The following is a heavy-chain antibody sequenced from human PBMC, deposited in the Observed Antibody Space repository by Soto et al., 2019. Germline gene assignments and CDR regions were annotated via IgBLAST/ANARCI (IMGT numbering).Heavy chain of an antibody. CDR3: SGCSGGACHQNYGRDV. Sequence: EVHLVESGGVLVKPGGSLRLSCAVSGFTFSSCTMNWVRQAPGKGLEWVSSISPSTSHIYYADSVKGRFTISRDYAKNSRFLQMNRLRAEDTAVYYGSGCSGGACHQNYGRDVWGQGTTVTVSS. D-gene: IGHD2-15*01. J-gene: IGHJ6*02. V-gene: IGHV3-21*01. CDR2: ISPSTSHI. CDR1: GFTFSSCT.